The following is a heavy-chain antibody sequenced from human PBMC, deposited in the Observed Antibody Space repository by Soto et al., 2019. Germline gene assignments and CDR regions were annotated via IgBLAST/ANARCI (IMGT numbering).Heavy chain of an antibody. V-gene: IGHV4-38-2*01. CDR2: IYHSGNT. D-gene: IGHD3-22*01. CDR1: GYSISNGYY. Sequence: KSSETLSLTCAVSGYSISNGYYWGWIRQPPGKGLEWIGSIYHSGNTCCNPSLKSRVTISVDMSRNQFSLKLSSVTAADTAVYYCARVAYFDTTGYYYYFDYWGQGALVTVSS. J-gene: IGHJ4*02. CDR3: ARVAYFDTTGYYYYFDY.